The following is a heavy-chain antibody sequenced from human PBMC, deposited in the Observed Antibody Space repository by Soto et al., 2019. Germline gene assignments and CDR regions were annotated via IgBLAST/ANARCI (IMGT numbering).Heavy chain of an antibody. J-gene: IGHJ5*02. CDR2: ISYSGTT. D-gene: IGHD6-6*01. CDR3: ARGGAARGIWWFDP. V-gene: IGHV4-31*11. CDR1: GGSISSGDYY. Sequence: PSETLSLTCAVSGGSISSGDYYWNWIRQLPGKGLEWIGYISYSGTTYYNPSLKSRVTISVDTSKNQFSLKLNSVAAADTAVYYCARGGAARGIWWFDPWGQGTLVTAPQ.